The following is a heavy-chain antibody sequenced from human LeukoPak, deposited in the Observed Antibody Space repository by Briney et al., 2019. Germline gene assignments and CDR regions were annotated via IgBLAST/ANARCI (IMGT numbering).Heavy chain of an antibody. CDR2: FDPEDGET. D-gene: IGHD1-26*01. J-gene: IGHJ3*02. V-gene: IGHV1-24*01. Sequence: ASVKVSCMVSGYTLTELSMHWVRQAPGKGLEWMGGFDPEDGETIYAQKFQGRVTMTEDTSTDTAYMELSSLRSEDTAVYYCATDPSGSSDAFDIWGQGTMVTVSS. CDR1: GYTLTELS. CDR3: ATDPSGSSDAFDI.